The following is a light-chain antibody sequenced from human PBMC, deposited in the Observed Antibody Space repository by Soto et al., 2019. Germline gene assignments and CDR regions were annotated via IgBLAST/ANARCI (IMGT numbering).Light chain of an antibody. CDR2: VAS. Sequence: IVMTQSPATLSVSPGERATLSCRASQSVSSNLAWYQQKPGQTPKLLIYVASTRATGIPARFSGSGSGTEFTLTISSLQSEYVAVYYCQQYNVWPLTFGGGTKVEFK. CDR3: QQYNVWPLT. V-gene: IGKV3-15*01. J-gene: IGKJ4*01. CDR1: QSVSSN.